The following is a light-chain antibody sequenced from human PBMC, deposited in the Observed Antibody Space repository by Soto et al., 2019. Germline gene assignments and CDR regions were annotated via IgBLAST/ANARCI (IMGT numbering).Light chain of an antibody. J-gene: IGLJ7*01. Sequence: ELTQSPSVSVAPGQTARITCGGNNIGRKTVNWYQQLPETSPKLLIYSNDLHFSGVPDRFSGSKSGTSASLAISGLQSEDEADYYCAVWDDSLNAAVFGGGTQLTVL. CDR2: SND. CDR3: AVWDDSLNAAV. V-gene: IGLV1-44*01. CDR1: NIGRKT.